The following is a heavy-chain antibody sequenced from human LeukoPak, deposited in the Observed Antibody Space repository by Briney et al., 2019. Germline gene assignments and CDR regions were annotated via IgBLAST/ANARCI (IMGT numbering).Heavy chain of an antibody. D-gene: IGHD3-10*01. CDR2: IKQDGSEK. V-gene: IGHV3-7*01. J-gene: IGHJ6*02. CDR3: ARDRLWFGELLRYYYYGMDV. CDR1: GFTFSSYW. Sequence: GSLRLSCAASGFTFSSYWMSWVRQAPGKGLEWGANIKQDGSEKYYVDSVKGRFTISRDNAKNSLYLQMNSLRAEDTAVYYCARDRLWFGELLRYYYYGMDVWGQGTTVTVSS.